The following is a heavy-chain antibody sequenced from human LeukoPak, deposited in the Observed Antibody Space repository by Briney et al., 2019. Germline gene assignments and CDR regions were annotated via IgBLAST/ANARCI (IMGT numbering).Heavy chain of an antibody. Sequence: SGGSLRLSCEASGFIFTNAWMNWVRLAPGKGLEWVSSISSSSSYIYYADSVKGRFTISRDNAKNSLYLQMNSLRAEDTAVYYCARAPDGPVDYWGQGTLVTVSS. J-gene: IGHJ4*02. CDR2: ISSSSSYI. CDR1: GFIFTNAW. D-gene: IGHD5-24*01. CDR3: ARAPDGPVDY. V-gene: IGHV3-21*01.